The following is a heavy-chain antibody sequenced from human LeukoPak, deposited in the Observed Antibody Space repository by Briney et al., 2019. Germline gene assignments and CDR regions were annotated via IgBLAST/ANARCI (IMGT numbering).Heavy chain of an antibody. Sequence: PSHTLSLTCTLSAASISSGDYYCSCIRQPPGKGLEWIGYIYYSATTYYNPSLKSRVTTSADTSKNQFSMKLSSATPAETAVYYCARVSTGSGIDYWGQGTLVTVSS. D-gene: IGHD3-10*01. CDR1: AASISSGDYY. CDR3: ARVSTGSGIDY. V-gene: IGHV4-30-4*08. CDR2: IYYSATT. J-gene: IGHJ4*02.